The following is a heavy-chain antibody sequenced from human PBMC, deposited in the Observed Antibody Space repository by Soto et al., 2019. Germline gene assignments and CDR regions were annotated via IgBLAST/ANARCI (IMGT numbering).Heavy chain of an antibody. Sequence: QVQLQESGPGLVKPSQTLSLTCTVSGGSINSGGYYWSWIRQHPEKGLEWIGYIYYSGSTYYNPSLKSRATVSVDTSKNQFSLNLSSVTAADTAVYYCVRHTANHGMDVWGQGTTVTVSS. V-gene: IGHV4-31*03. CDR2: IYYSGST. J-gene: IGHJ6*02. CDR3: VRHTANHGMDV. D-gene: IGHD5-18*01. CDR1: GGSINSGGYY.